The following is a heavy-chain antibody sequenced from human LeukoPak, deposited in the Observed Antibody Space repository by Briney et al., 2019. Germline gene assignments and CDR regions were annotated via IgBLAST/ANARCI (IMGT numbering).Heavy chain of an antibody. V-gene: IGHV3-48*01. CDR2: ISSSSSTI. Sequence: PGGSLRLSCAASGFTFSSYSMNWVRQAPGKGLEWVSYISSSSSTIYYADSVKGRFTISRDNSKNTLYLQMNSLRAEDTAVYYCARAALDAFDIWGQGTMVTVSS. J-gene: IGHJ3*02. CDR3: ARAALDAFDI. CDR1: GFTFSSYS.